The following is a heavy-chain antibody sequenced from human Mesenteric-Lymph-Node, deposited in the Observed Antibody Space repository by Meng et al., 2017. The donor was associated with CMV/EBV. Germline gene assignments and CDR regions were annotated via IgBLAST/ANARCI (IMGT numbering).Heavy chain of an antibody. Sequence: SNSSGGYYWSWIRQHPGKGLEWIGYIYYSGSTYYNPSLKSRVTISVDTSKNQFSLKLSSVTAADTAVYYCARETKLGYYYGSTIDYWGQGTLVTVSS. J-gene: IGHJ4*02. V-gene: IGHV4-31*02. CDR3: ARETKLGYYYGSTIDY. CDR1: SNSSGGYY. CDR2: IYYSGST. D-gene: IGHD3-10*01.